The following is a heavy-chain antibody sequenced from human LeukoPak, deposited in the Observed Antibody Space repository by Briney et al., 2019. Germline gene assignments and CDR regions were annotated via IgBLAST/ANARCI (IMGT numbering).Heavy chain of an antibody. D-gene: IGHD2-2*01. CDR3: ANLGDDIVVVPAAIPSMDV. J-gene: IGHJ6*03. CDR2: IRYDGSNK. Sequence: PGGSLRLSCAASGFTFSSYGMHWVRQAPGKGLEWVAFIRYDGSNKYYADSVKGRFTISRDNSKNTLYLQMNSLRAEDTAVYYCANLGDDIVVVPAAIPSMDVWGKGTTVTVSS. CDR1: GFTFSSYG. V-gene: IGHV3-30*02.